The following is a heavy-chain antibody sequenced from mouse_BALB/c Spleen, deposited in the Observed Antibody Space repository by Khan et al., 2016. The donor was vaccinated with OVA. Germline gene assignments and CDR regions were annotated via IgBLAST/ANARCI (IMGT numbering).Heavy chain of an antibody. CDR3: TRSYFYGYYFDQ. J-gene: IGHJ2*01. V-gene: IGHV5-17*02. CDR2: ISGDSSTI. Sequence: EVELVESGGGLVQPGGSRKLSCVASGFTFSSFGMHWVRQAPEKGLEWVAYISGDSSTIYYTDTVKGRFIISRDNTTNTLFLQMTSLTSEDMAMYYCTRSYFYGYYFDQWGQGTTLTVSS. CDR1: GFTFSSFG. D-gene: IGHD1-1*01.